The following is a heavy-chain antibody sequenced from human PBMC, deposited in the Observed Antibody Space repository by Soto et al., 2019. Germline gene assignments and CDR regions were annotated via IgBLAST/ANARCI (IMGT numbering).Heavy chain of an antibody. CDR3: ARSLEGTTVTNWFDP. CDR2: ITPVFGTA. CDR1: ADTFNSYS. Sequence: QVQLVQSGAEVKKPGSSVKVSCKASADTFNSYSLSWLRQAPGQRLDWMGGITPVFGTADYAQSFEDRLTITADDSTSTVYMEMSRLRSDDTAVYYCARSLEGTTVTNWFDPWGQGALVTVSS. J-gene: IGHJ5*02. V-gene: IGHV1-69*01. D-gene: IGHD4-17*01.